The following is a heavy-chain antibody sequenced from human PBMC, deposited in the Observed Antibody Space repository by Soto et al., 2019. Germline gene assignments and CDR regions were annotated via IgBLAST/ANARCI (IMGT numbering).Heavy chain of an antibody. CDR3: AGAVSDFDVRRYRTSYFDQ. Sequence: LSLTCTVSGSSVSTGVYYWSWIRQHPGKGLEWIGYIDNSGSTYYNPSLTGRVDISVDTSKNQFSLSLRSLTAADTAFYYCAGAVSDFDVRRYRTSYFDQWGQGILVTAPQ. V-gene: IGHV4-31*03. CDR2: IDNSGST. CDR1: GSSVSTGVYY. J-gene: IGHJ4*02. D-gene: IGHD2-21*02.